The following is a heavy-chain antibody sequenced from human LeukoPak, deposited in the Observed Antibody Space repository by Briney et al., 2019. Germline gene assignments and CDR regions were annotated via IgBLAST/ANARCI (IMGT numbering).Heavy chain of an antibody. J-gene: IGHJ4*02. CDR1: GYTFTSYY. CDR2: INPSGGST. V-gene: IGHV1-46*01. CDR3: ARDPPTGRVVPGDY. D-gene: IGHD3-22*01. Sequence: ASVEVSCKAAGYTFTSYYMHWGRQAPGQGVEWMGIINPSGGSTSYAQKFQGRVTMTRDRSTSTVYMELSSLRSEDTAVYYCARDPPTGRVVPGDYWGQGTLVTVSS.